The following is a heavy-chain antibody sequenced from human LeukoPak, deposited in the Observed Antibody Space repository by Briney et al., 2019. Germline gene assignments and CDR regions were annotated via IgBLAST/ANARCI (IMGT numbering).Heavy chain of an antibody. J-gene: IGHJ4*02. CDR2: INPSGGST. CDR1: GYTFSSYY. D-gene: IGHD3-22*01. Sequence: ASVKVSCKASGYTFSSYYMHWVRRAPGQGLEWMGIINPSGGSTKYAQKLQGRVTMTRDTSTSTVYMELSSLRSEDTAVYYCARGDSSGPQVYWGQGTLVTVSS. V-gene: IGHV1-46*01. CDR3: ARGDSSGPQVY.